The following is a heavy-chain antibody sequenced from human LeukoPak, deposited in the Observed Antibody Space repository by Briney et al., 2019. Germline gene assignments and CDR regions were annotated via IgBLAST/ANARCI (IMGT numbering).Heavy chain of an antibody. CDR3: ASGYGDYALPSFDI. V-gene: IGHV4-39*01. CDR1: GGSISSSSYY. CDR2: IYYSGST. J-gene: IGHJ3*02. D-gene: IGHD4-17*01. Sequence: PSETLSLTCTVSGGSISSSSYYWGWIRQPPGKGLEWIGSIYYSGSTYYNPSLKSRVTISVDTSKNQFSLKLSSVTAADTAVYYCASGYGDYALPSFDIWGQGTMVTVSS.